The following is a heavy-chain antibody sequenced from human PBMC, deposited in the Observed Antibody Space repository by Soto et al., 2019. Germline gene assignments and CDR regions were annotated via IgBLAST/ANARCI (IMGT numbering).Heavy chain of an antibody. CDR1: GGSFSGYY. CDR3: AREPDTMVRGCFDY. V-gene: IGHV4-34*01. CDR2: INHSGST. D-gene: IGHD3-10*01. Sequence: SETLSLTCAVYGGSFSGYYWSWIRQPPGKGLEWIGEINHSGSTNYNPSLKSRVTISVDTSKNQFSLKLSSVTAADTAVYYCAREPDTMVRGCFDYWGQGTLVTVSS. J-gene: IGHJ4*02.